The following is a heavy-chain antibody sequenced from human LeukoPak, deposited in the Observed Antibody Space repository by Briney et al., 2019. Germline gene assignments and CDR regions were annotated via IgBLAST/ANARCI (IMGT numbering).Heavy chain of an antibody. D-gene: IGHD6-13*01. CDR2: VSPNSGGA. CDR3: ARSSPPTYYHFYYYMDV. Sequence: ASVKVSCKASGYTFTGYYMHWVRQAPGQGLEWMGWVSPNSGGAKYAQNFQGRVIMTTDTSISTAYMELSSLRSDDTAVYYCARSSPPTYYHFYYYMDVWGKGSTVTVSS. V-gene: IGHV1-2*02. J-gene: IGHJ6*03. CDR1: GYTFTGYY.